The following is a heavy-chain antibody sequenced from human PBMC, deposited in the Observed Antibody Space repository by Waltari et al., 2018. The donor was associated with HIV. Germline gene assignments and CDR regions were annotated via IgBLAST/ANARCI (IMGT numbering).Heavy chain of an antibody. J-gene: IGHJ3*02. CDR1: GNNFAGYW. CDR3: ARRKGDYRTAFDI. V-gene: IGHV5-51*01. D-gene: IGHD4-17*01. CDR2: IYPGDSDA. Sequence: EEKLVQSGAEVKEPGESLKISCKSLGNNFAGYWVGWVRQMPGKGLEWMGVIYPGDSDAVSSQSVQARVIMSPDSSISTVYLQWSSLSASYTAMYYCARRKGDYRTAFDIWGQGTMVTVSS.